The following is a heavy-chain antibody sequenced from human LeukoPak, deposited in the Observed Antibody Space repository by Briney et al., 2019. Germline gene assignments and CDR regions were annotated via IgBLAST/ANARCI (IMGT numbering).Heavy chain of an antibody. CDR3: ARGGAVAPTQNFDY. J-gene: IGHJ4*02. V-gene: IGHV4-34*01. Sequence: PSETLSLTCAVYGGSFSGYYWSWIRQPPGKGLEWIGEINHSGSTNYNPSLKSRVTISVDASKNQFSLKLSSVTAADTAVYYCARGGAVAPTQNFDYWGQGTLVTVSS. D-gene: IGHD6-19*01. CDR2: INHSGST. CDR1: GGSFSGYY.